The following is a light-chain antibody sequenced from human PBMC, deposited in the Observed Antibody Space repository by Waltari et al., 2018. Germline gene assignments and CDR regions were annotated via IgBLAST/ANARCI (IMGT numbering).Light chain of an antibody. V-gene: IGLV1-47*01. J-gene: IGLJ2*01. CDR2: RNN. CDR1: SSNIGSNY. Sequence: QSVLTQPPSASGTPGPRVTISCSGSSSNIGSNYIYWYHQLPGTAPKLLLYRNNQRASGVPDRFSCSKSGASASLAIRGRRSEDEADYYCASWDDILSGVLFGGETKLSVL. CDR3: ASWDDILSGVL.